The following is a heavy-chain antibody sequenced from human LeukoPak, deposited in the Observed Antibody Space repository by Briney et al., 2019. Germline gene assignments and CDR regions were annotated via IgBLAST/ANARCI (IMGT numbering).Heavy chain of an antibody. CDR3: ARSFTILDAFDI. Sequence: GGSLRLSCAASGFTFSSYWMSWVRQAPGKGREWVANIKQDGSEKYYVDSVKGRFTICRDNAKNSLYLQMNSRRAEDTAVYYCARSFTILDAFDIWGQGTMVTVSS. CDR2: IKQDGSEK. V-gene: IGHV3-7*05. J-gene: IGHJ3*02. D-gene: IGHD3-10*01. CDR1: GFTFSSYW.